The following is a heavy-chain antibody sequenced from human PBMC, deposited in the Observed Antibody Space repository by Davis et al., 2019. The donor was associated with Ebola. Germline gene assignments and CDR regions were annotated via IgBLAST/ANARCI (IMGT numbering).Heavy chain of an antibody. CDR3: ARGRRYSYGPPRY. D-gene: IGHD5-18*01. V-gene: IGHV4-61*01. CDR2: IYYSGST. Sequence: SETLSLTCIVSGGSVSSGSYYWSWIRQPPGKGLEWIGFIYYSGSTNYNPSLKSRVTISADTSKNQFSLRLRSVTAADTAVYYCARGRRYSYGPPRYWGQGTLVTVSS. J-gene: IGHJ4*02. CDR1: GGSVSSGSYY.